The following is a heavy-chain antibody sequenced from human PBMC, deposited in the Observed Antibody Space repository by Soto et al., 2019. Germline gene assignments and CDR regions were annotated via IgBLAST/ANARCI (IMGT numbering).Heavy chain of an antibody. V-gene: IGHV1-69*12. CDR2: IIPMFGTA. CDR1: GGTFSTYA. Sequence: QVQLVQSEAEVKKPESSVKVSCKAPGGTFSTYAISWVRQAPGQGLEWMGGIIPMFGTANYAQRFQDRVTITEDESTITVYMELSSLISEDTAVYFCASGIQLWLRRINNGYSGWGQGALVTVSS. CDR3: ASGIQLWLRRINNGYSG. D-gene: IGHD5-18*01. J-gene: IGHJ4*02.